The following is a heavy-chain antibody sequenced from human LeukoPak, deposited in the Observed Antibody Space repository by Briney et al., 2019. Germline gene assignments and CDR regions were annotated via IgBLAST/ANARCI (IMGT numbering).Heavy chain of an antibody. J-gene: IGHJ4*02. Sequence: PRGSLRLSCAASGFTVSSNYMSWVRQAPGKGLEWVSVIYSGGSTYYADSVKGRFTISRDNSKNTLYLQMNSLRAEDTAVYYCARDIGQDPGDYWGQGTLVTVSS. V-gene: IGHV3-53*01. D-gene: IGHD1-26*01. CDR1: GFTVSSNY. CDR2: IYSGGST. CDR3: ARDIGQDPGDY.